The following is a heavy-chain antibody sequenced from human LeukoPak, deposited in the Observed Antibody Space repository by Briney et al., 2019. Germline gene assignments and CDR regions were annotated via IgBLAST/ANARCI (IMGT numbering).Heavy chain of an antibody. D-gene: IGHD2-2*01. CDR1: GFTFSSYE. J-gene: IGHJ6*04. CDR3: ARVERDCSSTSCYVLGYYYYYGMDV. CDR2: ISSSGSTI. Sequence: GGSLRLSCAASGFTFSSYEMNWVRQAPGKGLEWVSYISSSGSTIYYADSVKGRFTISRDNAKNSLYLQMNSLRAEDTAVYCCARVERDCSSTSCYVLGYYYYYGMDVWGKGTTVTVSS. V-gene: IGHV3-48*03.